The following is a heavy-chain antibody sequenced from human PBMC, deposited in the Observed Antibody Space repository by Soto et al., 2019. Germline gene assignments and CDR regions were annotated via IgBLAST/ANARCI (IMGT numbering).Heavy chain of an antibody. CDR3: ARDTAGLSY. V-gene: IGHV3-74*01. Sequence: EVQLVESGGGLVQPGGSLRLSCAASGLTFSNFRMHWFRQAPGKGLVWVALISNDGRSTNHADSVKGRFTISRDNAKSTLYLQLNSLRAEDTAVYYCARDTAGLSYWGQGTLVTVSS. J-gene: IGHJ4*02. D-gene: IGHD2-21*02. CDR1: GLTFSNFR. CDR2: ISNDGRST.